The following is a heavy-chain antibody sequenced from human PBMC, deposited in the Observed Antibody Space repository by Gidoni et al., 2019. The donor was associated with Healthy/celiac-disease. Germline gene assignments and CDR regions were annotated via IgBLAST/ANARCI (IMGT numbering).Heavy chain of an antibody. CDR3: ARAHYYDSSGYYPPVEYFQH. D-gene: IGHD3-22*01. J-gene: IGHJ1*01. Sequence: EVKKPGSSVKVSCKASGGTFSSYAISRVRQAPGQGLEGMGRIIPILGIANYAQKFQGRVTITADKSTSTAYMELSSLSSEDTAVYYCARAHYYDSSGYYPPVEYFQHWGQGTPVTVSS. CDR2: IIPILGIA. CDR1: GGTFSSYA. V-gene: IGHV1-69*04.